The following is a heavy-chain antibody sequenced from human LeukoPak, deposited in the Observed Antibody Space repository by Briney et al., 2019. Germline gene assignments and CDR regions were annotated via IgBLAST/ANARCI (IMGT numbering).Heavy chain of an antibody. CDR2: ITRSNYI. CDR1: GFTFSSYS. J-gene: IGHJ4*02. Sequence: SGGSLRLSCAASGFTFSSYSMNWVRQAPGKVLEWVSSITRSNYIYYADSVKGRFTISRDNAKNSLYLQMNSLRAEDTAVYYCARSAAAGRIVATFGYWGQGTLVIVSS. D-gene: IGHD5-12*01. V-gene: IGHV3-21*06. CDR3: ARSAAAGRIVATFGY.